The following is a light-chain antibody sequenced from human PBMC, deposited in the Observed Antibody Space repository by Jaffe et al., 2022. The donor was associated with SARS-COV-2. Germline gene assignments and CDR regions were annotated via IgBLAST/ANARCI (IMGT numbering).Light chain of an antibody. J-gene: IGKJ1*01. Sequence: EIVMTQSPATLSVSPGERATLSCRASQSVSSNLAWYQQKPGQAPRLLIYGASTRATGIPARFSGGGSGTEFSLTISSLQSEDFAVYYCQQYNNWPGTFGQGTKVEMK. CDR1: QSVSSN. CDR2: GAS. V-gene: IGKV3-15*01. CDR3: QQYNNWPGT.